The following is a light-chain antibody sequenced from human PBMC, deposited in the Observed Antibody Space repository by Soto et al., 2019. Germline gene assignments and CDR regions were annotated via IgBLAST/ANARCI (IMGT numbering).Light chain of an antibody. V-gene: IGLV2-14*01. Sequence: QSVLTQPASVSGSPGQSITISCSGTSSDIGGYDYVSWYQHHPGKAPKLIIYEVSDRPSGVSNRFSGSKSGNTASLTISGLQAEDEADYYCSSYTSRKTYVFGSGTKLTVL. CDR2: EVS. J-gene: IGLJ1*01. CDR1: SSDIGGYDY. CDR3: SSYTSRKTYV.